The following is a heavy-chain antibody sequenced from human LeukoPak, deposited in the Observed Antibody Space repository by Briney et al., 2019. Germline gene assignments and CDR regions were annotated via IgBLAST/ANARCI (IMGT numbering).Heavy chain of an antibody. CDR1: GGSISSGSYD. D-gene: IGHD3-3*01. CDR3: ARVRPEITIFGVVMIFDY. V-gene: IGHV4-61*02. CDR2: IYTSGST. J-gene: IGHJ4*02. Sequence: SQTLSLTCTVSGGSISSGSYDSSWIRKPAGKGLEWIGRIYTSGSTNYNPSLKSRVTISVDTSKNQFSLKLSSVTAADTAVYYCARVRPEITIFGVVMIFDYWGQGTLVTVSS.